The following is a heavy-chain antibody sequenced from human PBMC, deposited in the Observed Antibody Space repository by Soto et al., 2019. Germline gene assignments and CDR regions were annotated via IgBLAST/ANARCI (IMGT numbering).Heavy chain of an antibody. Sequence: SGGSLRLSCVASGFSFSNYNMNWVRQAPGKGLEWVSYITDSSDTVHYADSVRGRFTISRDNAESSLYLQMNSLGADDTAVYYCAKDDRIEFDGAGSHGALAYWGQGSLVTVSS. V-gene: IGHV3-48*01. J-gene: IGHJ4*02. CDR2: ITDSSDTV. CDR1: GFSFSNYN. D-gene: IGHD2-8*01. CDR3: AKDDRIEFDGAGSHGALAY.